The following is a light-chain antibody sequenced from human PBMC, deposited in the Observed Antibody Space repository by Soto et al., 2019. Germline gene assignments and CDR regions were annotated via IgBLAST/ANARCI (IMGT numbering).Light chain of an antibody. CDR3: QQYNNWPPVRT. V-gene: IGKV1-39*01. Sequence: DIQMTQSPFSLSASVGDRVTITCRASQTIVTYLNWYQQKPGNAPKLLIYAASNLQSGVPSRFSGSGSGTDFALTINSLQPEDFAVYYCQQYNNWPPVRTFGQGTKVDIK. CDR2: AAS. J-gene: IGKJ1*01. CDR1: QTIVTY.